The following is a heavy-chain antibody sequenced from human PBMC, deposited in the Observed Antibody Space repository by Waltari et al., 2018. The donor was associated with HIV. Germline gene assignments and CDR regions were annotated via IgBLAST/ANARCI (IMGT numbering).Heavy chain of an antibody. D-gene: IGHD3-10*01. Sequence: QVQLVQSGAEVKKPGASVKVSCKASGYTFTSYGISWVRQAPGQGLEWMGWISAYNGNTNYAQKLQGRVTMTTDTSTSTAYMELRSRRSDDTAVYYCARVNMVRGVIISSADYYYYYYGMDVWGQGTTVTVSS. CDR2: ISAYNGNT. J-gene: IGHJ6*02. CDR3: ARVNMVRGVIISSADYYYYYYGMDV. V-gene: IGHV1-18*01. CDR1: GYTFTSYG.